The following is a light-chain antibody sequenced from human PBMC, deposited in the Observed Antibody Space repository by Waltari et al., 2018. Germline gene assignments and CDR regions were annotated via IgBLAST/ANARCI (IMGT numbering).Light chain of an antibody. V-gene: IGLV2-14*03. CDR2: DVS. J-gene: IGLJ3*02. CDR1: SSDVGVYNY. Sequence: QSALTQPASVSGSPGQSITISCSGISSDVGVYNYVSWYKQHAGNAPELMIYDVSNRPSGVSNRFSCSKSGSTASLTISGLQAEDEADYYCSSSTGTTWVFGGGTKVSVL. CDR3: SSSTGTTWV.